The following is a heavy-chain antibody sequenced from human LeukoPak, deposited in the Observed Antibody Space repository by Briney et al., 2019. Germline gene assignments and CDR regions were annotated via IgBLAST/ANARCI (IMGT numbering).Heavy chain of an antibody. J-gene: IGHJ4*02. CDR2: IYYAGST. CDR3: ARPSRGSGSPIDY. V-gene: IGHV4-39*07. CDR1: GGSISSTSYY. Sequence: SETLSLTCTVSGGSISSTSYYWGWIRQPPGKGLERIGSIYYAGSTYYNPSLKSRVTISVDTSKNQFSLKLSSVTAADTAVYYCARPSRGSGSPIDYWGQGTLVTVSS. D-gene: IGHD3-10*01.